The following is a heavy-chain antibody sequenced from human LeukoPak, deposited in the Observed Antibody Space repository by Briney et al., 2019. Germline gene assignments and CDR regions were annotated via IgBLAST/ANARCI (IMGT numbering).Heavy chain of an antibody. J-gene: IGHJ4*02. CDR2: ISYDGSNK. CDR1: GFTFSSYG. CDR3: ARDLRDWSGGDY. V-gene: IGHV3-30*03. D-gene: IGHD3/OR15-3a*01. Sequence: PGRSLRLSCAASGFTFSSYGMHWVRQAPGKGLEWVAVISYDGSNKYYADSVKGRFTISRDNSKNTLYLQMNSLRAEDTAVYYCARDLRDWSGGDYWGQGTLVTVSS.